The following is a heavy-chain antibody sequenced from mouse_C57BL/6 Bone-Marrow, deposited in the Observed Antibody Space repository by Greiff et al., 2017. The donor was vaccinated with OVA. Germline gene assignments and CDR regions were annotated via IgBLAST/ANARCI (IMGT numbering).Heavy chain of an antibody. V-gene: IGHV1-53*01. CDR2: INPSNGGT. J-gene: IGHJ2*01. D-gene: IGHD1-1*01. CDR1: GYTFTSYW. CDR3: ARRFITTVEYDFDD. Sequence: QVQLKQPGTELVKPGASVKLSCKASGYTFTSYWMHWVKQRPGQGLEWIGNINPSNGGTNYNEKFKSKATLTVDKSSSTAYMQLSSLTSEDSAVYYCARRFITTVEYDFDDWGQGTTRTVSS.